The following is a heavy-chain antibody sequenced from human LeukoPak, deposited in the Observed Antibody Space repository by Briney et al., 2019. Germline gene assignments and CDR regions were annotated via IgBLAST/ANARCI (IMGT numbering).Heavy chain of an antibody. V-gene: IGHV4-39*01. CDR3: ARHFAWRVNYYYYMDV. CDR1: GGSISSSNYY. J-gene: IGHJ6*03. Sequence: SETLSLTCTVSGGSISSSNYYWGWIRQPPGKGLEWIGSMYYGGSTNYNPSLKSRVTISVDTSKNQFSLKLSSVTAADTAVYYCARHFAWRVNYYYYMDVWGKGTTVTVSS. D-gene: IGHD5-24*01. CDR2: MYYGGST.